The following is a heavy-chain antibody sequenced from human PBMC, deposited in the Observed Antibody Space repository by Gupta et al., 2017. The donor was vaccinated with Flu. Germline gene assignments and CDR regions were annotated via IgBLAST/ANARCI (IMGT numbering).Heavy chain of an antibody. CDR1: GGSFSGYY. V-gene: IGHV4-34*01. J-gene: IGHJ4*02. Sequence: QVQLQQWGAGLLKPSETLSLTCAVYGGSFSGYYWRWIRQPPGKGLEWIGEINHSGSTNYNPSLKSRVTISVDTSKNQFSLKLSSVTAADTAVYYCARGRLKIRGYSYDNEGRIVGFDYWGQGTLVTVSS. D-gene: IGHD5-18*01. CDR2: INHSGST. CDR3: ARGRLKIRGYSYDNEGRIVGFDY.